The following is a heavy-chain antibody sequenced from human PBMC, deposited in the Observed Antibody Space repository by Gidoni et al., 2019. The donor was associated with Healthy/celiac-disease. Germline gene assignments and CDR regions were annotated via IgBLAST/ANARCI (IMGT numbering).Heavy chain of an antibody. CDR1: GFTFSRYW. J-gene: IGHJ5*02. Sequence: EVQLVESGGGLVQPGGSLRLSCAASGFTFSRYWMSWVRQAPGKGLEWVANIKQDGSEKYYVDSVKGRFTISRDNAKNSLYLQMNSLRAEDTAVYYCARDYYYDFWSGYLSWGQGTLVTVSS. CDR3: ARDYYYDFWSGYLS. CDR2: IKQDGSEK. D-gene: IGHD3-3*01. V-gene: IGHV3-7*01.